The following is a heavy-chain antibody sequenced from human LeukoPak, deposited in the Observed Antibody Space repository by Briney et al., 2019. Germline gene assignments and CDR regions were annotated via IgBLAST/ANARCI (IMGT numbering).Heavy chain of an antibody. D-gene: IGHD2-21*02. CDR3: ARAPSCGGDCYSYYYGMDV. J-gene: IGHJ6*02. CDR1: GGSISSGGYY. CDR2: IYYSGST. Sequence: KPSETLSLTCTVSGGSISSGGYYWSWIRQHPGKGLEWIGYIYYSGSTYYNPSLKSRVTISVDTSKNQFSLKLSSVTAADTAVYYCARAPSCGGDCYSYYYGMDVWGQGTTVTVSS. V-gene: IGHV4-31*03.